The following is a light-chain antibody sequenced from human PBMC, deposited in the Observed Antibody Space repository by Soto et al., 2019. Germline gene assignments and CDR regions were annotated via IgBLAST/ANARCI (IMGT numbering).Light chain of an antibody. CDR2: DAS. V-gene: IGKV3-15*01. Sequence: EIVMRQSPATLSVSPGESATLSCWASQTISTNLAWYQQKPGQAPRLLIYDASTRATDIPVRFSGSGSGTDFPLTISSLQSGDFAVYYCQQYNDWPETFGPGTKVDI. CDR1: QTISTN. CDR3: QQYNDWPET. J-gene: IGKJ3*01.